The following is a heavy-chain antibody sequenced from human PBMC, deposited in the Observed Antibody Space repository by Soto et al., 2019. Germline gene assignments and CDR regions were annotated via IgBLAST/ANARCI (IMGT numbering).Heavy chain of an antibody. CDR2: IVVGSGNT. J-gene: IGHJ3*01. Sequence: QMQLVQSGPEVKKPGTSVKVSCKASGFTFTRSAVQWVRQARGQRPEWIGWIVVGSGNTNYAQKFQERVTITRDMSTSTAYMELSSLRSEDGAVYYCASFATTGDVFDVWGQGTMVTVSS. V-gene: IGHV1-58*01. CDR1: GFTFTRSA. D-gene: IGHD4-17*01. CDR3: ASFATTGDVFDV.